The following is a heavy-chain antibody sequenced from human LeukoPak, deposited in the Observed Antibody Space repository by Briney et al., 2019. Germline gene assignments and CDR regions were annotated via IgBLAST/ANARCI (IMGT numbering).Heavy chain of an antibody. CDR1: GGSISSYY. Sequence: PSETLSLTCTVSGGSISSYYWSWIRQPPGKGLEWIVYIYYSGSTNYNPSLKSRVTISVDTSKNQFSLKLSSVTAADTAVYYCARGPLYWNYAFDHWYFDLWGRGTLVTVSS. D-gene: IGHD1-7*01. CDR2: IYYSGST. V-gene: IGHV4-59*01. J-gene: IGHJ2*01. CDR3: ARGPLYWNYAFDHWYFDL.